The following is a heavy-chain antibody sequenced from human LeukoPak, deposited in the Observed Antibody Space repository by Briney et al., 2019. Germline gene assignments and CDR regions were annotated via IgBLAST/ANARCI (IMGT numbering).Heavy chain of an antibody. CDR2: INHSGST. D-gene: IGHD3-22*01. V-gene: IGHV4-34*01. J-gene: IGHJ4*02. CDR3: ARQTTSGYLDY. Sequence: SETLSLTCSVYGGSLSGYCWSWIRQTPGKGLELIGEINHSGSTTYYPSFKNRVTISVDTSKNQFSLKLSSVTAADRALYYCARQTTSGYLDYWGQGTLVTVSA. CDR1: GGSLSGYC.